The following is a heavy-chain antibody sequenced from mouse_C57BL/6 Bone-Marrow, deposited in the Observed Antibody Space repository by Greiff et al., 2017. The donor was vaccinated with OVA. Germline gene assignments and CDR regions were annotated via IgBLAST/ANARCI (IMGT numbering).Heavy chain of an antibody. CDR1: GYTFTSYV. Sequence: VQLQQSGPELVKPGASVKMSCKASGYTFTSYVMHWVKQKPGQGLEWIGYIYPYNDDTKYNEKFQGKATITADTSSNTAYLQLSSLTSEDTAVYYCTTYRYWGQGTTLTVSS. CDR3: TTYRY. J-gene: IGHJ2*01. V-gene: IGHV1-14*01. D-gene: IGHD5-5*01. CDR2: IYPYNDDT.